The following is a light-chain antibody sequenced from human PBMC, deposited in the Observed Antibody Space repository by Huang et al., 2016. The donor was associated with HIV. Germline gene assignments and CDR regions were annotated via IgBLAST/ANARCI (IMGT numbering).Light chain of an antibody. Sequence: DIHLTQSPTSLSASVGDRVIITCRANQSITSYLNWYQQKPGKAPDLLISAASSLQSGVPPRFSCSGSGTYFALTISSLQPEDFHTYYCQQSHTSPWTFGQGTKVEI. V-gene: IGKV1-39*01. J-gene: IGKJ1*01. CDR2: AAS. CDR3: QQSHTSPWT. CDR1: QSITSY.